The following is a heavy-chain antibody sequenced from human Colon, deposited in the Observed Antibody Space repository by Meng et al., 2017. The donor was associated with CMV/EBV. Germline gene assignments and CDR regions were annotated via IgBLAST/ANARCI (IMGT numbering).Heavy chain of an antibody. CDR1: GLTCSSYG. V-gene: IGHV3-30*18. CDR3: AKDNVERAVAGNFDY. CDR2: ISYDGSNK. J-gene: IGHJ4*02. D-gene: IGHD6-19*01. Sequence: SGLTCSSYGMHWVRQAPGKGLEWVAVISYDGSNKYYADSVKGRFTISRDNSKNTLYLQMNSLRAEDTAVYYCAKDNVERAVAGNFDYWGQGTLVTVSS.